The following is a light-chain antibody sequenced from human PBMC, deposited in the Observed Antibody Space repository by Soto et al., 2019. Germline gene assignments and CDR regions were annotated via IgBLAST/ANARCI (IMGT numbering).Light chain of an antibody. V-gene: IGLV2-23*01. J-gene: IGLJ1*01. CDR3: CSYATSSTYV. Sequence: QSVLTQPASVSGSPGQSIATSCTGTSSDVGSYNLVSWYQQHPGKAPKLMIYEDTKRPSGVSDRFSGSKSGNTASLTFSWLQAEDEADYYCCSYATSSTYVFGTGTKVTVL. CDR1: SSDVGSYNL. CDR2: EDT.